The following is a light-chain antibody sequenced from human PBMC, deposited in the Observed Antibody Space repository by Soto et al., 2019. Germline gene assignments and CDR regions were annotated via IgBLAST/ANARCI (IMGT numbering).Light chain of an antibody. V-gene: IGKV3-20*01. CDR3: QQYGSSPYT. CDR2: GAS. J-gene: IGKJ2*01. CDR1: QSVSSSY. Sequence: EIVLTQSPGTLSLSPGERATLSCRASQSVSSSYSAWYQQRRGQAPRLLIYGASSRATGIPARFSGSGSDTDFTLTISRLEPEDFAVYYCQQYGSSPYTCGQGTKLEIK.